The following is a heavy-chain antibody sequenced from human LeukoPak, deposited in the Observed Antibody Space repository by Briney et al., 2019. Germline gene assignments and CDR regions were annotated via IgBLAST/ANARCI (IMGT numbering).Heavy chain of an antibody. CDR2: INHSGST. J-gene: IGHJ3*02. CDR3: ARATAFFDI. Sequence: SETLSLTCAVYGGSFSGYYWSWIRQTPGKGLEWIGEINHSGSTNYNPSLKSRVTISVDTSKNQFSLKLTSVTAADTAVYYCARATAFFDIWGQGTMVTVSS. V-gene: IGHV4-34*01. CDR1: GGSFSGYY.